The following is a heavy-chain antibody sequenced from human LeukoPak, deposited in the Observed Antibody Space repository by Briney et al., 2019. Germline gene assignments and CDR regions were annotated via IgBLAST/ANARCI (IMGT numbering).Heavy chain of an antibody. D-gene: IGHD6-13*01. Sequence: GGSLRLSCAASGFTFSSYAMHWVRQAPGKGLEWVAVISYDGSNKYYADSVKGRFTISRDNSKNTLYLQMNSLRAEDTAVYYCARDHWRIAAAGSPLDYWGQGTLVTVSS. CDR2: ISYDGSNK. CDR1: GFTFSSYA. V-gene: IGHV3-30*04. J-gene: IGHJ4*02. CDR3: ARDHWRIAAAGSPLDY.